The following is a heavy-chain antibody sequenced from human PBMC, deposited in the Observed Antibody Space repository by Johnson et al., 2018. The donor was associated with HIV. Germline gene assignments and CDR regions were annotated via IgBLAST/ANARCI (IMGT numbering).Heavy chain of an antibody. V-gene: IGHV3-9*01. CDR2: ISWNSGSI. J-gene: IGHJ3*02. CDR1: GFTFDDYA. Sequence: VQLVESGGGLVQPGRSLRLSCAASGFTFDDYAMHWVRQAPGKGLEWVSGISWNSGSIGYADSVKGRFTISRDNAKNTLYLQMNSLRAEDTAVYYCARRRPSITMLYAFDIWGQGTMVTVSS. D-gene: IGHD3-10*02. CDR3: ARRRPSITMLYAFDI.